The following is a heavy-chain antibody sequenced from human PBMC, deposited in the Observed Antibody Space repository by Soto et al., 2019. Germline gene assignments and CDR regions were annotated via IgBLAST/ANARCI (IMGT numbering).Heavy chain of an antibody. CDR2: ITGSGGST. J-gene: IGHJ4*02. V-gene: IGHV3-23*01. CDR1: GFTFSTYA. D-gene: IGHD3-10*01. Sequence: EVQLLESGGNLVQPGGSLRLSCAASGFTFSTYAMSWVRQAPGKGLEWVSLITGSGGSTYYAGSVKGRFTISRDNSKNTLYLQMNSLRAEDTAIYYWAKGGPVLLWSIDYWGQGTLVTVSS. CDR3: AKGGPVLLWSIDY.